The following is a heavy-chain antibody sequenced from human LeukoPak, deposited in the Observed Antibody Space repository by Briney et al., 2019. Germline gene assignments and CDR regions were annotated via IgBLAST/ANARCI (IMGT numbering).Heavy chain of an antibody. V-gene: IGHV3-33*06. CDR3: AKSLDISSWYYDY. D-gene: IGHD6-13*01. J-gene: IGHJ4*02. Sequence: GGSLRLSCAVSGFSFSGYGMGWVRRAPGKGLEWVAVIWYDGGNKYYADSVKGRFTISRDNSKNTLYLQMNSLRAEDTAVYYCAKSLDISSWYYDYWGQGTLVTVSS. CDR2: IWYDGGNK. CDR1: GFSFSGYG.